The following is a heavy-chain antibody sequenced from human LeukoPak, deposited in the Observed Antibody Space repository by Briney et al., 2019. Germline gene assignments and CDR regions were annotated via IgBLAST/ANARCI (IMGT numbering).Heavy chain of an antibody. CDR1: GYTFTSYG. Sequence: ASVNVSFKASGYTFTSYGISWVRQAPGQGLEWMGVISAYNGNTNYAQKLQVRVTITTDTSTGTPYMELRSLRSDDTAVYYCARRNIPNWFDTWGQRPLVTVSS. V-gene: IGHV1-18*01. CDR3: ARRNIPNWFDT. D-gene: IGHD1-14*01. J-gene: IGHJ5*02. CDR2: ISAYNGNT.